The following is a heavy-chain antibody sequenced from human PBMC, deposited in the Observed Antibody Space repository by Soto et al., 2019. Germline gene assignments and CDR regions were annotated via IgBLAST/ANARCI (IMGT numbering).Heavy chain of an antibody. CDR2: IYWNDDK. J-gene: IGHJ3*02. Sequence: SGPTLVKPTQTLTLTCTFSGFSLSTNGVGVGWIRQPPGKALEWLALIYWNDDKRYSPFLKSRLAITKDTSKNQVVLTMTNMDPVDTATYYCVHRQRYFDWFSSAFDIWGQGTMVTVSS. V-gene: IGHV2-5*01. CDR3: VHRQRYFDWFSSAFDI. D-gene: IGHD3-9*01. CDR1: GFSLSTNGVG.